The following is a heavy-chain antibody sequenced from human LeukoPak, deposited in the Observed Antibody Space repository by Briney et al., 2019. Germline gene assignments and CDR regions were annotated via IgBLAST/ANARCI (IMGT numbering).Heavy chain of an antibody. CDR1: GYSISSGYY. V-gene: IGHV4-38-2*02. CDR2: IYHTGST. Sequence: SETLSLTCTVSGYSISSGYYWGWIRQPPGKGLEWIGSIYHTGSTYSNPSLKSRVTISVDTSKNQFSLSLTSVTAADTAVYYCARVAGVEVAPATSYWGQGTLVTVSS. J-gene: IGHJ4*02. D-gene: IGHD2-15*01. CDR3: ARVAGVEVAPATSY.